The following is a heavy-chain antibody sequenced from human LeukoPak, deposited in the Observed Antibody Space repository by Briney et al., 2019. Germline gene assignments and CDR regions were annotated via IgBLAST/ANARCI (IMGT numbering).Heavy chain of an antibody. Sequence: GASVKVSCKASGGTFSSYAISWVRQAPGQGLEWMGGIIPIFGTANYAQKFQGRVTITADKSTSTAYMELSSLRSEDTAVYYCARDKYYGGNLGAFDIWGQGTMVTVSS. CDR2: IIPIFGTA. V-gene: IGHV1-69*06. CDR3: ARDKYYGGNLGAFDI. J-gene: IGHJ3*02. D-gene: IGHD4-23*01. CDR1: GGTFSSYA.